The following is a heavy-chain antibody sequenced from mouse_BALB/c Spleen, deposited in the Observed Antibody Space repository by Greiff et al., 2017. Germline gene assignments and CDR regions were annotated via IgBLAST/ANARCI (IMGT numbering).Heavy chain of an antibody. CDR3: ARQNYDYSWFAY. CDR1: GYTFTDYN. CDR2: INPNNGGT. D-gene: IGHD2-4*01. Sequence: VQLQQSGPELVKPGASVKIPCKASGYTFTDYNMDWVKQSHGKSLEWIGDINPNNGGTIYNQKFKGKATLTVDKSSSTAYMELRSLTSEDTAVYYCARQNYDYSWFAYWGQGTLVTVSA. J-gene: IGHJ3*01. V-gene: IGHV1-18*01.